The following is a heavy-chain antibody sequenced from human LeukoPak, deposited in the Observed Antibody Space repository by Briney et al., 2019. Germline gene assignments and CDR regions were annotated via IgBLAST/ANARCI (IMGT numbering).Heavy chain of an antibody. CDR2: ISRTGTSI. Sequence: LSLTCVVSSFSISNGFYWVWIRQAPGKGLEWVSYISRTGTSIHYADSMRGRFTISRDNTKSSLYLQMNNLRVEDTALYFCARTTVAGTIQYWGQGTLVIVSS. CDR1: SFSISNGFY. J-gene: IGHJ1*01. CDR3: ARTTVAGTIQY. D-gene: IGHD1-14*01. V-gene: IGHV3-11*04.